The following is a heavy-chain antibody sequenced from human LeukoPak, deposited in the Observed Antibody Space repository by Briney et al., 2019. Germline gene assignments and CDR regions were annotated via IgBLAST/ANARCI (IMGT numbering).Heavy chain of an antibody. CDR3: PNGDQLLSGANWFDP. D-gene: IGHD2-2*01. CDR1: GSPFTGYY. CDR2: INPNSGGT. J-gene: IGHJ5*02. V-gene: IGHV1-2*03. Sequence: LGAXXEVSCKASGSPFTGYYMHWVRQAPGQGLEWMGWINPNSGGTNYSQKFQGRVTITRDTSISTAYMELSRLRSDDTAVYYCPNGDQLLSGANWFDPWGQGTLVTVSS.